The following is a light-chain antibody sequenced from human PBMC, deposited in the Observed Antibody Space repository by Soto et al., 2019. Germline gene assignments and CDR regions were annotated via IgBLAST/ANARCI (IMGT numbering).Light chain of an antibody. CDR1: TGAVISGHF. V-gene: IGLV7-46*01. J-gene: IGLJ3*02. Sequence: QTVVTQEPSLTVSPGGTVTLTCGSSTGAVISGHFPYWFQQKPGQAPRTLIFNTNNKSSWTPARFSGSLLGGKAALTLSGAQPEDEAEYYCLLSYTGAHRVFGGGTQLTVL. CDR3: LLSYTGAHRV. CDR2: NTN.